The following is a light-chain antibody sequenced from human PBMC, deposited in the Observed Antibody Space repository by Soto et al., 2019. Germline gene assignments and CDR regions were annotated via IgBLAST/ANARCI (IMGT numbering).Light chain of an antibody. CDR3: QKYNSAPLT. CDR2: AAS. V-gene: IGKV1-27*01. J-gene: IGKJ4*01. CDR1: QGISNY. Sequence: SPMTQSASSLSASVEARVTSTCRASQGISNYLAWYQQKPGKVPKLLIYAASTLQSGVPSRFSGSGSGTDFTLTISSLQPEDVATYYCQKYNSAPLTFGGGTKVDIK.